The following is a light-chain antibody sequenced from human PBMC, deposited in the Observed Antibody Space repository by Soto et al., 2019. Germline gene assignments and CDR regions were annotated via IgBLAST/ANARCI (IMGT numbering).Light chain of an antibody. V-gene: IGLV2-14*03. Sequence: QSALTQPASVSGSPGQSITISCTGASSDIGGYNYVSWYQQHPGKAPKLIIYDVSNRPSGLSNRFSGSKSGNTASLAIPGLQAEDEADYYCSSYTSSKTLVFDGGTKLTVL. CDR1: SSDIGGYNY. CDR3: SSYTSSKTLV. J-gene: IGLJ2*01. CDR2: DVS.